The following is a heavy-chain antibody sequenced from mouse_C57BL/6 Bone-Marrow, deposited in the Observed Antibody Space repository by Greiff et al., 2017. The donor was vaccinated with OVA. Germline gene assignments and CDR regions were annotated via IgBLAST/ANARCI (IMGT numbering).Heavy chain of an antibody. D-gene: IGHD2-4*01. Sequence: VQLVESGPELVKPGASVKISCKASGYTFTDYYINWVKQRPGQGLEWIGWIFPGSGSTYYNEKFKGKATLTVDKSSSTAYMLLSSLTSEDSAVYFCARYYDYDYAMDYWGQGTSVTVSS. J-gene: IGHJ4*01. V-gene: IGHV1-75*01. CDR1: GYTFTDYY. CDR2: IFPGSGST. CDR3: ARYYDYDYAMDY.